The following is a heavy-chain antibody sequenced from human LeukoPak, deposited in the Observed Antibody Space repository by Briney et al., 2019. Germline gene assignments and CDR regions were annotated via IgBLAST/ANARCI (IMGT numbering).Heavy chain of an antibody. D-gene: IGHD5-12*01. Sequence: SETLSLTCAVYGGSFSGYYWSWIRQPPGKGLVWIGEINHSGSTNYNPSLKSRVTISVDTSKNQFSLKLSSVTAADTAVYYCARAGYSGYPSWGQGTLVTVSS. V-gene: IGHV4-34*01. CDR1: GGSFSGYY. J-gene: IGHJ4*02. CDR3: ARAGYSGYPS. CDR2: INHSGST.